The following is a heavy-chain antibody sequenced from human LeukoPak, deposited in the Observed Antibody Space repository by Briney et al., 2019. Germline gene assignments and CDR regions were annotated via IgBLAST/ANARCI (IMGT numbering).Heavy chain of an antibody. V-gene: IGHV4-34*01. CDR3: ARDAGGRWSDAFDI. CDR1: GGSFSGYY. Sequence: SENLSLTCAVYGGSFSGYYWSWIRQPPGNGLEWIGEINHSGSTNYNPSLKSRDTISVETYTNQFSLKLSSVTAADTAVYYCARDAGGRWSDAFDIWGQGTMVTVSS. CDR2: INHSGST. J-gene: IGHJ3*02. D-gene: IGHD2-15*01.